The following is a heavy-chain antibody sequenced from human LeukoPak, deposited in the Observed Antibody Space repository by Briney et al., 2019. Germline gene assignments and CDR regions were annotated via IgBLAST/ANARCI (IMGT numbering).Heavy chain of an antibody. CDR1: GFTFSRDW. CDR3: ARDSSLYSGYDTLDY. D-gene: IGHD5-12*01. J-gene: IGHJ4*02. Sequence: GGSLRLSCAASGFTFSRDWMHWVRQAPGKGLEWVANIKEDGSGKYYVDSVKGRFTISRDNAKNSLYLQMNRLTAEDTAVYFCARDSSLYSGYDTLDYWGQGTLVTVSS. V-gene: IGHV3-7*01. CDR2: IKEDGSGK.